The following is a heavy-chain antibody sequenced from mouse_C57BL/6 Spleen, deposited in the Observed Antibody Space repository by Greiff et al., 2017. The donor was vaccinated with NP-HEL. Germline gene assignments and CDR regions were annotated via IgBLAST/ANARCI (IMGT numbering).Heavy chain of an antibody. CDR2: INPGSGGT. V-gene: IGHV1-54*01. D-gene: IGHD1-1*01. CDR1: GYAFTNYL. Sequence: QVHVKQSGAELVRPGTSVKVSCKASGYAFTNYLIEWVKQRPGQGLEWIGVINPGSGGTNYNEKFKGKATLTADKSSSTAYMQLSSLTSEDSAVYFCARFLITTVVATNAMDYWGQGTSVTVSS. CDR3: ARFLITTVVATNAMDY. J-gene: IGHJ4*01.